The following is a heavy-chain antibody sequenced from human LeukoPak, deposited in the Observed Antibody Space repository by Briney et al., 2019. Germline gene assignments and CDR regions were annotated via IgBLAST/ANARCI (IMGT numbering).Heavy chain of an antibody. D-gene: IGHD6-6*01. V-gene: IGHV4-59*12. CDR3: ARGKGSSSVGYLYY. J-gene: IGHJ4*02. CDR2: IYYSGST. Sequence: PSETLSLTCTVSGGSISSYYWSWIRQPPGKGLEWIGYIYYSGSTNYNPSLKSRATISVDTSKNQFSLKLSSVTAADTAVYYCARGKGSSSVGYLYYWGQGTLVTVSS. CDR1: GGSISSYY.